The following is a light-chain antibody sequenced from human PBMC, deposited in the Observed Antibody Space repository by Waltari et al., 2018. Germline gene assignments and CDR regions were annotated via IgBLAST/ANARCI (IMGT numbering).Light chain of an antibody. CDR3: SSYTSSGVV. J-gene: IGLJ2*01. CDR2: AVY. V-gene: IGLV2-14*01. CDR1: GSDVGGYDY. Sequence: QSALTQTASVSGSPGQAIIIACTGTGSDVGGYDYVSWYQQYPGKAPRLIIYAVYNRPSGVSNRFSGSKSDHTASLTISGLQAEDESVYYCSSYTSSGVVFGGGTKLTVL.